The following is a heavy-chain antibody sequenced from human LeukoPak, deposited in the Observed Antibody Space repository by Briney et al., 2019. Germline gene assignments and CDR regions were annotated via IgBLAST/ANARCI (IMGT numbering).Heavy chain of an antibody. Sequence: GGSLRLSCAASGFTFSNYNMNWVRRAPGKGLEWVSSISGKSNNIYYADSVKGRFTISRDNTKNSLYLQMNSLRAEDTAMYYCVRIPNGANFPNWFVPWGQGTLVTVSS. J-gene: IGHJ5*02. V-gene: IGHV3-21*01. D-gene: IGHD4/OR15-4a*01. CDR2: ISGKSNNI. CDR1: GFTFSNYN. CDR3: VRIPNGANFPNWFVP.